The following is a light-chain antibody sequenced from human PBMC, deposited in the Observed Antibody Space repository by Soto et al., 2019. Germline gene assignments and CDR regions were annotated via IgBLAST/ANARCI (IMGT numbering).Light chain of an antibody. CDR3: SSYTSSSTRV. V-gene: IGLV2-14*03. CDR1: SSDVGGYKY. J-gene: IGLJ1*01. CDR2: DIR. Sequence: QSALTQPASVSGSPGQSITISCTGTSSDVGGYKYVSWYQQNPGKAPKLMIYDIRNRPSGVSNRFSGSKSGNTASLTISGLQAEDEADYYCSSYTSSSTRVFGTGTKVTVL.